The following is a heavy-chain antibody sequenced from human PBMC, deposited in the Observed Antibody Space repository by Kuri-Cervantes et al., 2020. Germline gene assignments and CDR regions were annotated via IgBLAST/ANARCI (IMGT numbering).Heavy chain of an antibody. CDR1: GYTFTSYA. D-gene: IGHD2-8*01. CDR3: ARGFDCTNGVCYIGGIDY. J-gene: IGHJ4*02. CDR2: INAGNGNT. V-gene: IGHV1-3*01. Sequence: ASVKVSCKASGYTFTSYAMHWVRQAPGQRLEWMGWINAGNGNTKYSQKFQGRVTITRDTSASTAYMELSRLRSDDTAVYYCARGFDCTNGVCYIGGIDYWGQGTLVTVSS.